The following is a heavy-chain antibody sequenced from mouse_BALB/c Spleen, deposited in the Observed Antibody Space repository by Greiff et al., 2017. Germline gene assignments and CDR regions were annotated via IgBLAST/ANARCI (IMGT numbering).Heavy chain of an antibody. J-gene: IGHJ4*01. Sequence: EVHLVESGGGLVQPGGSRKLSCAASGFTFSSFGMHWVRQAPEKGLEWVAYISSGSSTIYYADTVKGRFTISRDNPKNTLFLQMTSLRSEDTAMYYCARDYFYAMDYWGQGTSVTVSS. V-gene: IGHV5-17*02. CDR1: GFTFSSFG. CDR3: ARDYFYAMDY. CDR2: ISSGSSTI. D-gene: IGHD2-13*01.